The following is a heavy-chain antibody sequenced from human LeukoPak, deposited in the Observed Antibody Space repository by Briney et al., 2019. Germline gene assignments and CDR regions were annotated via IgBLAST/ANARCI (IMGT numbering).Heavy chain of an antibody. CDR3: AREGGGSYFFDY. CDR2: IKQDGSEK. V-gene: IGHV3-7*01. Sequence: GGSLRLSCVASGFTFSSYWMSWVRQAPGKGLEWVANIKQDGSEKYYVDTVKGRFTISRDNAKNSLYLQMNSLRAEDTAVYYCAREGGGSYFFDYWGQGTLVTVSS. CDR1: GFTFSSYW. D-gene: IGHD1-26*01. J-gene: IGHJ4*02.